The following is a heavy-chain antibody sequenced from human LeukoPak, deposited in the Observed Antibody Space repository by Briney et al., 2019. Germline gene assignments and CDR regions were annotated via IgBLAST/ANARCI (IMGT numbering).Heavy chain of an antibody. J-gene: IGHJ4*02. CDR2: MDPNSGDT. V-gene: IGHV1-8*01. CDR3: ARGQCRGYSYNYFDS. CDR1: GYTFTGYD. D-gene: IGHD5-18*01. Sequence: ASVKVSCKASGYTFTGYDIDWVRQATGQRLEWMGWMDPNSGDTGYEQNFQGRLTMTRNTSISTAYMELSSLRSEDTAVYYCARGQCRGYSYNYFDSWGQGTLVTVSS.